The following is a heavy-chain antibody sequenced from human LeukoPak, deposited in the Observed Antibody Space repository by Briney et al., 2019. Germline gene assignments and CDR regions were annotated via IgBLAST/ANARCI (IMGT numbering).Heavy chain of an antibody. CDR1: GFTFSSYA. CDR3: ARNPYSSSWAVGDY. Sequence: PGGSLRLSCAASGFTFSSYAMHWVRQAPGKGLEWVAVISYDGSNKYYADSVKGRFTISRDNSKNTLYPQMNSLRAEDTAVYYCARNPYSSSWAVGDYWGQGTLVTVSS. J-gene: IGHJ4*02. V-gene: IGHV3-30-3*01. D-gene: IGHD6-13*01. CDR2: ISYDGSNK.